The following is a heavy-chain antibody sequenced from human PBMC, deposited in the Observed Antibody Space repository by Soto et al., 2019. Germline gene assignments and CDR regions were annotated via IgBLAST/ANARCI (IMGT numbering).Heavy chain of an antibody. V-gene: IGHV1-18*01. D-gene: IGHD1-26*01. J-gene: IGHJ2*01. Sequence: QVQLVQSGAEVKKPGASVKVSCKASGYTFSSYGIAWVRQAPGLGLEWMGWISGYNGDINYAQKLQGRVTMTTDTSTSTAYMELRSLRSDDTAVYYCATTGSKWRWFFDLWGRGTLVTVSS. CDR1: GYTFSSYG. CDR2: ISGYNGDI. CDR3: ATTGSKWRWFFDL.